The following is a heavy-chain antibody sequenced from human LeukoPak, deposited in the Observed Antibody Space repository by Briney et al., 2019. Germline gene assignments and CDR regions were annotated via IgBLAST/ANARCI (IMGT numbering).Heavy chain of an antibody. Sequence: SETLSLTYTVSGGSISSYYWSWSRQPTGKGLEWIGYIYYSGSTNYNPSLKSRVTISVDTSKNQFSLKLSSVTAADTAVYYCARGHRSGWYYFDYWGQGTLVTVSS. CDR1: GGSISSYY. J-gene: IGHJ4*02. CDR3: ARGHRSGWYYFDY. V-gene: IGHV4-59*01. CDR2: IYYSGST. D-gene: IGHD6-19*01.